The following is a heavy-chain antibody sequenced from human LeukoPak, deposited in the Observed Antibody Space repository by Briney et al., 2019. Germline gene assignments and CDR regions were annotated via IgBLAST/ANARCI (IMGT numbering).Heavy chain of an antibody. V-gene: IGHV1-8*01. Sequence: EASVKVSCKASGYTFTSYDINWVRQATGQGLEWMGWMNPNSGNTGYAQKFQGRVTMTRNTSISTAYMELSSLRSEDTAIYYCAKRGPIYSATPGNYFDHWGQGTLVTVSS. CDR1: GYTFTSYD. CDR2: MNPNSGNT. J-gene: IGHJ4*02. CDR3: AKRGPIYSATPGNYFDH. D-gene: IGHD3-10*01.